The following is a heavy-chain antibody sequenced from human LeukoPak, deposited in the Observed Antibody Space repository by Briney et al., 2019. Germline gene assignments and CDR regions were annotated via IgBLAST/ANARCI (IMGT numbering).Heavy chain of an antibody. V-gene: IGHV1-46*01. Sequence: ASVNVSCKASGYTFTSYYMHWVRQAPGQGLERMGIINPSGGSTSYAQKFQGRVTMTRDTSTSTVYMELSSLRSEDTAVYYCARGLPTYYDFWSGYSYWGQGTLVTVSS. D-gene: IGHD3-3*01. J-gene: IGHJ4*02. CDR3: ARGLPTYYDFWSGYSY. CDR2: INPSGGST. CDR1: GYTFTSYY.